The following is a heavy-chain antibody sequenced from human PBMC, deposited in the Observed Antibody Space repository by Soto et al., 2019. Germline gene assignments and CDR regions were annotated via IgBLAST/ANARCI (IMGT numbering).Heavy chain of an antibody. V-gene: IGHV4-39*01. CDR1: GASIGSSHYY. CDR2: IYYSGST. J-gene: IGHJ6*02. CDR3: ARHLDSGSYYGAYYYYGMDV. Sequence: SETLSLTCTVSGASIGSSHYYWGWIRQPPGKGLEWIGSIYYSGSTYYNPSLKSRVTISVDTSKNQFSLKLSSVTAADTAVYYCARHLDSGSYYGAYYYYGMDVWGQGTTVTVSS. D-gene: IGHD1-26*01.